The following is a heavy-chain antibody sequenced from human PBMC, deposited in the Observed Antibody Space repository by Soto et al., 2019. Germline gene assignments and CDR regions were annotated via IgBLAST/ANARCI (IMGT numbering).Heavy chain of an antibody. CDR2: IYHSGHT. D-gene: IGHD3-22*01. Sequence: SETLSLTCAVSGGSVNSTHWWSWVRQSPGKRLEWIGEIYHSGHTKYNPSLESRVTISVDKSKNQFYLNLSSVTAADTAVYYCAREATITMIVVAETFDIWGQRTRVTVSS. J-gene: IGHJ3*02. V-gene: IGHV4-4*02. CDR1: GGSVNSTHW. CDR3: AREATITMIVVAETFDI.